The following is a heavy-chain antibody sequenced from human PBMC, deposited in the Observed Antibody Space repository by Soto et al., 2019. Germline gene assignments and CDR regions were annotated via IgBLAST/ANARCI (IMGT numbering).Heavy chain of an antibody. Sequence: ASVKVSCKASGDTCTGYYMHWVRQAPGQGLEWMGWINPNSGGTNYAQKFQGRVTMTRDTSISTAYMELSRLRSDDTAVYYCARDVGYCSGGSCYRADSGMDGWGQVTTVTGSS. D-gene: IGHD2-15*01. CDR3: ARDVGYCSGGSCYRADSGMDG. V-gene: IGHV1-2*02. J-gene: IGHJ6*02. CDR2: INPNSGGT. CDR1: GDTCTGYY.